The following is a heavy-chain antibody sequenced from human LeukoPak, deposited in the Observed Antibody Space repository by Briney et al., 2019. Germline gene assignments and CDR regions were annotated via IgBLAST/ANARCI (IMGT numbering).Heavy chain of an antibody. CDR3: ARGSYYDSSGYYYPSSGMDV. CDR1: GGSISSSTYY. CDR2: INHSGST. J-gene: IGHJ6*02. Sequence: SETLSLTCTVSGGSISSSTYYWGWIRQPPGKGLEWIGEINHSGSTNYNPSLKSRVTISVDTSENQFSLKLSSVTAADTAVYYCARGSYYDSSGYYYPSSGMDVWGQGTTVTVSS. V-gene: IGHV4-39*07. D-gene: IGHD3-22*01.